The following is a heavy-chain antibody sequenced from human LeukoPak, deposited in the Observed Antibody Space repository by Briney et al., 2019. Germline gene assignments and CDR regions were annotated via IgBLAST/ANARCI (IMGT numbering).Heavy chain of an antibody. CDR2: IKHDGSEK. D-gene: IGHD3-22*01. V-gene: IGHV3-7*03. Sequence: GGSLRLSCAASGFTFSSYWMSWVRQAPGKGLEWVASIKHDGSEKYYVDSVKGRFTISRDNAKNSLYLQMDSLRAEDTAVYYCARESPYYYDSSDAFDIWGQGTMVTVSS. CDR1: GFTFSSYW. J-gene: IGHJ3*02. CDR3: ARESPYYYDSSDAFDI.